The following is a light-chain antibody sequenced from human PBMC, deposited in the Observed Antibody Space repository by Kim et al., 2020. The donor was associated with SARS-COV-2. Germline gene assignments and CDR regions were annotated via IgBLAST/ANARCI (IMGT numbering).Light chain of an antibody. CDR1: SYNIGSNT. CDR3: AGWDDISNVYV. CDR2: GKS. J-gene: IGLJ1*01. V-gene: IGLV1-44*01. Sequence: QSVLTQPPSASGTPGQRVTISCSGSSYNIGSNTVNWYQQLPGTAPKLLIYGKSHRPSGVPDRFSGSKSGPSASLAISGLQSGDEADYYCAGWDDISNVYVFVAGTKVTVL.